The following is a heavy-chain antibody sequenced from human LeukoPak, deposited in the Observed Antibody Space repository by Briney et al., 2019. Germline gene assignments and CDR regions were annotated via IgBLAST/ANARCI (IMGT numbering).Heavy chain of an antibody. CDR2: IYYSGST. CDR1: GGSISSGSYY. J-gene: IGHJ5*02. CDR3: ARQPHEGYDFWSGYLCWFDP. D-gene: IGHD3-3*01. Sequence: PSETLSLTCTVSGGSISSGSYYWGWIRQPPGKGLEWIGSIYYSGSTYYNPSLKSRVTISVDTSKNQFSLKLSSVTAADTAVYYCARQPHEGYDFWSGYLCWFDPWGQGTLVTVSS. V-gene: IGHV4-39*01.